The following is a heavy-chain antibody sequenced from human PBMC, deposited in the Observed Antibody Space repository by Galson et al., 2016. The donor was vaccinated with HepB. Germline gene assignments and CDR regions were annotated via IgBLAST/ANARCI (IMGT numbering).Heavy chain of an antibody. V-gene: IGHV3-53*01. CDR1: GFTVSNNY. CDR3: ATHARGYD. CDR2: IYSGGNT. D-gene: IGHD5-12*01. J-gene: IGHJ1*01. Sequence: SLRLSCAASGFTVSNNYMTWVRQAPGRGLEWVSGIYSGGNTVYANSVRGRFTISRDSSNNTLYLLMNSLRAEDTAVYYCATHARGYDWGQGTLVTVSS.